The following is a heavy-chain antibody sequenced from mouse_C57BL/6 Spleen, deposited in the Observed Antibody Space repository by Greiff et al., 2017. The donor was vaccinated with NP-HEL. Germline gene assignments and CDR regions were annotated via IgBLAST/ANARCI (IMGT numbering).Heavy chain of an antibody. D-gene: IGHD2-2*01. V-gene: IGHV5-17*01. CDR3: ARGDSTMVNYYAMDY. CDR1: GFTFSDYG. Sequence: EVQGVESGGGLVKPGGSLKLSCAASGFTFSDYGMHWVRQAPEKGLEWVAYISSGSSTIYYADTVKGRFTISRDNAKNPLFLQMTSLRSEDTAMYYCARGDSTMVNYYAMDYWGQGTSVTVSS. CDR2: ISSGSSTI. J-gene: IGHJ4*01.